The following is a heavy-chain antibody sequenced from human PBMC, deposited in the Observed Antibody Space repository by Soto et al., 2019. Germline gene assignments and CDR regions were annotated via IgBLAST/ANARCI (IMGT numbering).Heavy chain of an antibody. V-gene: IGHV4-61*01. CDR2: FYYTGSI. Sequence: SETLSLTCTVSGGSVSSGNYYWSWIRQPPGEGLEWIGYFYYTGSINYNPSLKSRVTISIDASKNQFSLRLSSVTAADTAVYYCARRYGGAVDYWGQGTLVTV. CDR1: GGSVSSGNYY. CDR3: ARRYGGAVDY. J-gene: IGHJ4*02. D-gene: IGHD3-10*01.